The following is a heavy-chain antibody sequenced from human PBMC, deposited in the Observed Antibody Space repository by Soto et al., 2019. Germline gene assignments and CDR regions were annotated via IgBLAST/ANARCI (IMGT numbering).Heavy chain of an antibody. CDR1: GFTFSSYG. J-gene: IGHJ4*02. Sequence: GGSLRLSCAASGFTFSSYGMHWVRQAPGKGLEWVAVISYDGSNKYYADSVKGRFTISRDNSTNTLYLQMNSLRAEDTAVYYCAKDGHYDYVWGSYRRTYYFDYWGQGTLVTVSS. V-gene: IGHV3-30*18. CDR2: ISYDGSNK. CDR3: AKDGHYDYVWGSYRRTYYFDY. D-gene: IGHD3-16*02.